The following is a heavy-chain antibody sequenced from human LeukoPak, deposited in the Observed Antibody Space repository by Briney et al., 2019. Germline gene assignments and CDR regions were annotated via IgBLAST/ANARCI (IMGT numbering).Heavy chain of an antibody. J-gene: IGHJ4*02. CDR1: GGTFNSNV. V-gene: IGHV1-69*06. D-gene: IGHD2-2*01. Sequence: SVKVSCKASGGTFNSNVISWVRQAPGQGLEWMGGIIPLFGRTNYAQKFQGRVTITADKSTSTAYMELSSLRSEDTAVYYCARLGSSTSCYSCDYWGQGTLVTVSS. CDR2: IIPLFGRT. CDR3: ARLGSSTSCYSCDY.